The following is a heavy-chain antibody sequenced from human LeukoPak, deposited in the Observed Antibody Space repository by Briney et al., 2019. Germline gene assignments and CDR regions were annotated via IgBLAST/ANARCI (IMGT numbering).Heavy chain of an antibody. CDR2: IIPILGIA. J-gene: IGHJ5*02. Sequence: GSSVKVSCKASGGTFSSYTISWVRQAPGQGLEWTGGIIPILGIANYAQKFQGRVTITADKSTSTAYMELSSLRSEDTAVYYCARLHDSSGYGIDPWGQGTLVTVSS. V-gene: IGHV1-69*02. CDR3: ARLHDSSGYGIDP. D-gene: IGHD3-22*01. CDR1: GGTFSSYT.